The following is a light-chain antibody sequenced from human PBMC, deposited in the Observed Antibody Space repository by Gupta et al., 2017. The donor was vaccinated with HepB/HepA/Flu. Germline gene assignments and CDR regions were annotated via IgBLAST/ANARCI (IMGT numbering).Light chain of an antibody. J-gene: IGKJ1*01. CDR2: KAS. Sequence: DIQMTQSPPTLSASVGDRVTITCRASQSISSWLAWYQQRPGKAPKLLIYKASSLHSGVPSRFSGGGSGTEFTLTISSLQPDDFATYYCQQYYTFSATFGQGTKVEIK. V-gene: IGKV1-5*03. CDR1: QSISSW. CDR3: QQYYTFSAT.